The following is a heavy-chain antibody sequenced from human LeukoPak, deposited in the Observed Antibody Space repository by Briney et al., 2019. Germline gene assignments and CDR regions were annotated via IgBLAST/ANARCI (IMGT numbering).Heavy chain of an antibody. CDR2: IYHSGST. V-gene: IGHV4-38-2*01. Sequence: SETLSLTCAVSGYSISSGYYWGWIRQPPGKGPEWIGSIYHSGSTYYNPSLKSRVTISVDTSKNQFSLKLSSVTAADTAVYYCARLWFGRHYFDYWGQGTLVTVSS. D-gene: IGHD3-10*01. J-gene: IGHJ4*02. CDR3: ARLWFGRHYFDY. CDR1: GYSISSGYY.